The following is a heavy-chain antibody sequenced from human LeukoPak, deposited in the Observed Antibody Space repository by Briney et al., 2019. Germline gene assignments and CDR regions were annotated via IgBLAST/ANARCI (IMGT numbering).Heavy chain of an antibody. CDR1: GFTFSSYA. J-gene: IGHJ4*02. CDR2: ISGSGGST. V-gene: IGHV3-23*01. CDR3: ATHLGIVVVIANFDY. Sequence: QPGGSLRLSCAASGFTFSSYAMHWVRQAPGKGLEWVSAISGSGGSTYYADSVKGRFTISRDNSKNTLYLQMNSLRAEDTAVYYCATHLGIVVVIANFDYWGQGTLVTVSS. D-gene: IGHD2-21*01.